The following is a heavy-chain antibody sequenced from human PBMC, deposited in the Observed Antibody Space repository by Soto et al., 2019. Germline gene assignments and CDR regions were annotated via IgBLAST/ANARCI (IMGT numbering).Heavy chain of an antibody. D-gene: IGHD5-12*01. J-gene: IGHJ5*02. CDR2: IKSKTDGGTT. V-gene: IGHV3-15*07. CDR1: GFPFSHAL. CDR3: TTYPNSGYAT. Sequence: GSLRRSCEASGFPFSHALMNWVHPAPGKGLEWVGRIKSKTDGGTTDYAAPVKGRFTISRDDSKNTLYLQMNSLKTEDTAVYYCTTYPNSGYATWGQGTLVTVSS.